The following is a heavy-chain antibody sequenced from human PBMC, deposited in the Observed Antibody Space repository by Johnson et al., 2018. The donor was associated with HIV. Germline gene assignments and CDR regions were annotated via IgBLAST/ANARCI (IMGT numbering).Heavy chain of an antibody. Sequence: VQLVESGVGLIQPGGSLRLSCAASEFTVSSNYMSWVRQAPGKGLEWVSVIYRGGSTYYADSVKGRFTISRDNSKNTLYLQMNSLRAEDTAVYYCAREFPYCSGGSCLPAAFDIWGQGTMVTVSS. D-gene: IGHD2-15*01. CDR3: AREFPYCSGGSCLPAAFDI. CDR1: EFTVSSNY. J-gene: IGHJ3*02. V-gene: IGHV3-53*01. CDR2: IYRGGST.